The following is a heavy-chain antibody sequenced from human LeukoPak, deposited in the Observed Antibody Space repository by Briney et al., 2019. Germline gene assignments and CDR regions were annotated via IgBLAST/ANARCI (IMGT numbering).Heavy chain of an antibody. CDR3: AILLLSSGSYYPGYMDV. CDR1: GFTFSDYY. V-gene: IGHV3-11*01. J-gene: IGHJ6*03. CDR2: ISSSGNTK. Sequence: PGGSLRLSCAASGFTFSDYYMSWIRQAPGKGLEWVSYISSSGNTKYYADSVKGRFTISRDNSKNTLYLQMNSLRAEDTAVYYCAILLLSSGSYYPGYMDVWGKGTTVTISS. D-gene: IGHD3-10*02.